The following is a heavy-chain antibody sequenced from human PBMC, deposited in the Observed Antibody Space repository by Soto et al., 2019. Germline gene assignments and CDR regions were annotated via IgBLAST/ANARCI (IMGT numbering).Heavy chain of an antibody. D-gene: IGHD1-26*01. CDR3: ARVYGRGDYFDF. V-gene: IGHV4-30-4*01. J-gene: IGHJ4*02. CDR1: GTTISSGDHY. CDR2: MYYTGKT. Sequence: QVQLQESGPGLVKPSQTLSLTCTVSGTTISSGDHYWSWIRQAPGKGLEWTGYMYYTGKTYYNTSLQPRFPLSVDPSKNQFSLKITSVTAANTAMYFCARVYGRGDYFDFWGRGTLVSVSS.